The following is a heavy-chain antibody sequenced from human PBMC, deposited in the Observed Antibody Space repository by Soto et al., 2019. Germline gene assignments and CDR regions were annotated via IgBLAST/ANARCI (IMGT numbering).Heavy chain of an antibody. CDR3: ARRTPGYSSGWPPYYFDY. J-gene: IGHJ4*02. Sequence: QVQLQQWGAGLLKPSETLSLTCAVYGGSFSGYYWSWIRQPPGKGLEWIGEINHSGSTNYNPSLKSRVTISGDTSKNQFSLKLSSVTAADTAVYYCARRTPGYSSGWPPYYFDYWGQGTLVTVSS. D-gene: IGHD6-19*01. V-gene: IGHV4-34*01. CDR2: INHSGST. CDR1: GGSFSGYY.